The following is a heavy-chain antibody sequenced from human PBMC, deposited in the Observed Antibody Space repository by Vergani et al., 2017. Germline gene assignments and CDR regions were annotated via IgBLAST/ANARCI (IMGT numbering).Heavy chain of an antibody. Sequence: QVQLQESGPGLVKPSETLSLTCTVSGGSISSYYWSWIRQPPGKGLEWIGYIYYSGSTNYNPALKSRVTISVDTSKNQFSLKLSSVTAADTAVYYCARGRSPYGSGLVAFDIWGQGTMVTVSS. CDR3: ARGRSPYGSGLVAFDI. V-gene: IGHV4-59*12. D-gene: IGHD3-10*01. CDR1: GGSISSYY. J-gene: IGHJ3*02. CDR2: IYYSGST.